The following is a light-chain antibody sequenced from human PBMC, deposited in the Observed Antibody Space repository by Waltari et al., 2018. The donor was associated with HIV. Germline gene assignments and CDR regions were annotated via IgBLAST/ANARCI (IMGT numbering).Light chain of an antibody. CDR2: EVS. CDR1: SSDLGGYNY. Sequence: QSALTQPPSASGSPGQSVTISCTGTSSDLGGYNYVSWYQQHPGKAPKLMIYEVSKRPSGVPDRFSGYKSGNAASLTVSGLQAEDEADYYCSSCAGSNHGVFGGGTKLTVL. CDR3: SSCAGSNHGV. J-gene: IGLJ3*02. V-gene: IGLV2-8*01.